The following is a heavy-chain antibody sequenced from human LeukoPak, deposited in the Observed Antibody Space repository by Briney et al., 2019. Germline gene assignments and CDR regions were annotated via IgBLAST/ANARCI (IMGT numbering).Heavy chain of an antibody. V-gene: IGHV3-74*01. Sequence: PGGSLRLSCAASGFTFSTYWMHWVRQAPGKGLVWVSRISSDGSSINYADSVKGRFTISRDNAKNTLYLQMDSLRAEDTAVYFCSRDREQQPTFDYWGLGTLVTVSS. CDR3: SRDREQQPTFDY. D-gene: IGHD6-13*01. J-gene: IGHJ4*02. CDR1: GFTFSTYW. CDR2: ISSDGSSI.